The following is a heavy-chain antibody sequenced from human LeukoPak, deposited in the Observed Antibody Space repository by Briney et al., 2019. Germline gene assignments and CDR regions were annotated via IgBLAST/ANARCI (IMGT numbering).Heavy chain of an antibody. Sequence: SETLSLTCTVSGVSISSYYWSWIRQPPGKGLEWIGYIYYSGSTSYNPSLKSRVTISVDTSKNQFSLKLSSVTAADTAVYYCARPFNTDGYNYLLYWGQGTLVTVSS. CDR3: ARPFNTDGYNYLLY. J-gene: IGHJ4*02. CDR2: IYYSGST. CDR1: GVSISSYY. D-gene: IGHD5-24*01. V-gene: IGHV4-59*12.